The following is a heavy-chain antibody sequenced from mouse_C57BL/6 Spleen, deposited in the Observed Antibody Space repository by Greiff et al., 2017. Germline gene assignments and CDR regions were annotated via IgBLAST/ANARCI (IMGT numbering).Heavy chain of an antibody. V-gene: IGHV1-4*01. Sequence: QVQLKQSGAELARPGASVKMSCKASGYTFTSYTMHWVKQRPGQGLEWIGYINPSSGYTKYNQKFKDKATLTADKSSSTAYMQLSSLTSEDSAVYYCANYGSFMDYWGQGTSVTVSS. J-gene: IGHJ4*01. CDR3: ANYGSFMDY. CDR2: INPSSGYT. CDR1: GYTFTSYT. D-gene: IGHD1-1*01.